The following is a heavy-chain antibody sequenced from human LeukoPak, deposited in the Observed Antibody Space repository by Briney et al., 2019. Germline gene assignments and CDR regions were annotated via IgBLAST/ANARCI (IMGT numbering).Heavy chain of an antibody. V-gene: IGHV1-69*13. Sequence: GASVKVSCKASGGTFISYAISWVREAPGQGLEWMGGIIPIFGTANYAQKFQGRVTITADESTSTAYMELSSLRSEDTAVYYCARGGVTKPFDYWGQGTLVTVSS. D-gene: IGHD4-17*01. CDR2: IIPIFGTA. CDR3: ARGGVTKPFDY. CDR1: GGTFISYA. J-gene: IGHJ4*02.